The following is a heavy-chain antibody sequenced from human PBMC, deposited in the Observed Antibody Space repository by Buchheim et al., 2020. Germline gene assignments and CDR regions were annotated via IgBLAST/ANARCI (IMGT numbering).Heavy chain of an antibody. Sequence: QVQLVESGGGVVQPGRSLRLSCAASGFTFSSYGMHWVRQAPGKGLEWVAVISYDGSNKYYADSVKGRFTISRDNSKNTLYLQMNSLRAEDTAVYYCAKDPVVVVPAAMGEYFDYWGQGTL. D-gene: IGHD2-2*01. J-gene: IGHJ4*02. V-gene: IGHV3-30*18. CDR1: GFTFSSYG. CDR3: AKDPVVVVPAAMGEYFDY. CDR2: ISYDGSNK.